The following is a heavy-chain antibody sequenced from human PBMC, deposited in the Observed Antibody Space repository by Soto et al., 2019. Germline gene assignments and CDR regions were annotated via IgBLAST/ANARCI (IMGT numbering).Heavy chain of an antibody. CDR3: ARGNWNYYYGFDV. CDR2: IKPDGSEQ. CDR1: EFTFDKYY. J-gene: IGHJ6*02. Sequence: EVQLVESGGGLVQPGGSLRLSCAASEFTFDKYYMTWVRQAPGKGPEWVANIKPDGSEQYYVDSVKGRFTISRDNANNSLYLQMNSLRAEDTAVYFCARGNWNYYYGFDVWGQVTTVTVSS. D-gene: IGHD1-20*01. V-gene: IGHV3-7*01.